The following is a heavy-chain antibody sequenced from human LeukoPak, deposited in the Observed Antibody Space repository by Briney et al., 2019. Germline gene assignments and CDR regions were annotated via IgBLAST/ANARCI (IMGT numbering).Heavy chain of an antibody. D-gene: IGHD1-1*01. CDR1: GFTFSSHG. CDR3: ARDQGTSTTAPKRKGRFDP. Sequence: GASLRLSYAASGFTFSSHGMHWVCQAPGNGLESVALIWYDGSNKEYADSVKGRFTISRDNSKNTLYLQMDSLRDEDTAVYYCARDQGTSTTAPKRKGRFDPWGQGTLVTVSS. V-gene: IGHV3-33*01. J-gene: IGHJ5*02. CDR2: IWYDGSNK.